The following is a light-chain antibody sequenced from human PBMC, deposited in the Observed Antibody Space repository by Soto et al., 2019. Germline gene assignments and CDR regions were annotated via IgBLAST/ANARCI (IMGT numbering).Light chain of an antibody. J-gene: IGKJ3*01. Sequence: EVVLTQSPGTPSLSPGERATLSCRASQSVAANYLAWYQQKSGQAPRLLIYGASSRATGIPDRFSGSGSGTDFTLTISRLEPEDFSVYYCHQYGTAPLTFGPGTKVDIK. V-gene: IGKV3-20*01. CDR3: HQYGTAPLT. CDR2: GAS. CDR1: QSVAANY.